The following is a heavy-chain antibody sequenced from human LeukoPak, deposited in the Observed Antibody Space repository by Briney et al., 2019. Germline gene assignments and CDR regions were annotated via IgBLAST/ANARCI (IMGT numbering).Heavy chain of an antibody. Sequence: PSETLSLTCAVYGGSFSGYYWSWIRQPPGKGLEWIGEINHSGSTNYNPSLKSRVTISVDTSKNQFSLKLSSVTAADTAVYYCARRNAVAGTFYYYYYYMDVWGKGTTVTISS. D-gene: IGHD6-19*01. CDR2: INHSGST. CDR3: ARRNAVAGTFYYYYYYMDV. V-gene: IGHV4-34*01. J-gene: IGHJ6*03. CDR1: GGSFSGYY.